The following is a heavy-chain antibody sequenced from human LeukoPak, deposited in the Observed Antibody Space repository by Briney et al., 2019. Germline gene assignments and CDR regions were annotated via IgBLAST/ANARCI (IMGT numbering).Heavy chain of an antibody. D-gene: IGHD4-17*01. CDR1: GGTFSSYA. J-gene: IGHJ4*02. CDR2: MNPNSGNT. CDR3: ARGHRPYGDYHQQPDY. V-gene: IGHV1-8*02. Sequence: ASVKVSCKASGGTFSSYAISWVRQATGQGLEWMGWMNPNSGNTGYAQKFQGRVAMTRNTSISTAYMELSSLRSEDTAVYYCARGHRPYGDYHQQPDYWGQGTLVTVSS.